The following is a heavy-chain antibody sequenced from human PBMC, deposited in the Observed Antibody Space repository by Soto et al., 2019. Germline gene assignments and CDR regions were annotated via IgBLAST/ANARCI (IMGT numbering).Heavy chain of an antibody. CDR3: SRAGGIQVSSEIDY. Sequence: SETLSLTCTVSGGSFTSGDYYWSWIRQPPGKGLEWIGYIYNSGSAYYNPSLKSRVTISVDTSKNQFSLKLNSITAADTAVYYSSRAGGIQVSSEIDYWGQGILVTVSS. CDR1: GGSFTSGDYY. D-gene: IGHD5-18*01. CDR2: IYNSGSA. J-gene: IGHJ4*02. V-gene: IGHV4-30-4*01.